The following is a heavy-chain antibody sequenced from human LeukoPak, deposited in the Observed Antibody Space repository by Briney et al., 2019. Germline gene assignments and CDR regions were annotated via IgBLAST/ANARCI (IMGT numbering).Heavy chain of an antibody. J-gene: IGHJ4*02. CDR2: ISGSGAGT. V-gene: IGHV3-23*01. CDR1: GFTFSSYA. Sequence: GGSPRLSCAASGFTFSSYAMSWVHQAPGKGLEWVSAISGSGAGTYYADSVKGRFTISRDNSKNTLYLQMNSLRADDTAVYYCAKGSYSSGWANRYWGQGTLVTVSS. D-gene: IGHD6-19*01. CDR3: AKGSYSSGWANRY.